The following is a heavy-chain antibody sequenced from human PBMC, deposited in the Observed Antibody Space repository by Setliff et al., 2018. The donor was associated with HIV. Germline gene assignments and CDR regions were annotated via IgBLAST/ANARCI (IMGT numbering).Heavy chain of an antibody. V-gene: IGHV1-69*11. CDR2: IYPGGARR. J-gene: IGHJ4*02. Sequence: GASVKVSCKASGGTFSTYAITWVRQAPGQGLEWMGIIYPGGARRSYAQKFQGRVTITADESTSTAYMELSSLRSEDTAVYYCARDYSPTFYYYDSSGTFDYWGQGTLVTVSS. CDR3: ARDYSPTFYYYDSSGTFDY. CDR1: GGTFSTYA. D-gene: IGHD3-22*01.